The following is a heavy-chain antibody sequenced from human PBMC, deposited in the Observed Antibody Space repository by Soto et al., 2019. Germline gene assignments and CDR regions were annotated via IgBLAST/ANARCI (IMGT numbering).Heavy chain of an antibody. D-gene: IGHD6-19*01. CDR2: IRGSGDST. V-gene: IGHV3-23*01. J-gene: IGHJ4*02. CDR1: GFTFITYA. CDR3: AKERSSGWSFDY. Sequence: GGSLRLSCAASGFTFITYAMNWVRQAPGKGLEWVSGIRGSGDSTYYADSVKGRFTVSRDNSKNTLYLQMNSLRAEDTAVFYCAKERSSGWSFDYWGQGTLVTVSS.